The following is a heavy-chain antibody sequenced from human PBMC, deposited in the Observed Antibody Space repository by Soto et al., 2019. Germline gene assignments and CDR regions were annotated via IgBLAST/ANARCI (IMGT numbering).Heavy chain of an antibody. CDR3: ASRGVYSYAARDYYYYGMDV. CDR2: ISSSGSTI. D-gene: IGHD5-18*01. V-gene: IGHV3-48*03. CDR1: GFTFSSYE. Sequence: PGGSLRLSCAASGFTFSSYEMNWVRHAPGKGLEWVSYISSSGSTIYYADSVKGRFTISRDNAKNSLYLQMNSLRAEDTAVYYCASRGVYSYAARDYYYYGMDVWGQGTTVTVSS. J-gene: IGHJ6*02.